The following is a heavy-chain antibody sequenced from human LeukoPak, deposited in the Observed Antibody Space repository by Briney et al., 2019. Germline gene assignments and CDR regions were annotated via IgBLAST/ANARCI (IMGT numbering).Heavy chain of an antibody. J-gene: IGHJ3*02. D-gene: IGHD1-7*01. CDR2: IKQDGSEK. V-gene: IGHV3-7*01. Sequence: GGSLRLSCAAYGFTFSSYWMSWVRQAPGKGLEWVANIKQDGSEKYYVDSVKGRFTISRDNAKNSLYLQMNSLRAEDTAVYYCASGTWGDAFDIWGQGTMVTVSS. CDR1: GFTFSSYW. CDR3: ASGTWGDAFDI.